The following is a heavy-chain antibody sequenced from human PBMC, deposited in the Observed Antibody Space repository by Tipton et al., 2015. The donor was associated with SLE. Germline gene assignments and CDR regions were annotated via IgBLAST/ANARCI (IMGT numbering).Heavy chain of an antibody. CDR1: GGSISSSSYY. V-gene: IGHV4-39*07. CDR3: ARHPPREQLVFGYFDL. D-gene: IGHD6-13*01. Sequence: LRLSCTVSGGSISSSSYYWGWIRQPPGKGLEWIGSIYYSGSTYYTPSLKSRVTISVDTSKNQFSLKLSSVTAADTAVYYCARHPPREQLVFGYFDLWGRGTLVTVSS. CDR2: IYYSGST. J-gene: IGHJ2*01.